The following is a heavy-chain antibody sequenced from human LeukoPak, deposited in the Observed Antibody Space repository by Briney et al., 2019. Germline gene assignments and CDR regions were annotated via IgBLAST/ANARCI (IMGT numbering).Heavy chain of an antibody. CDR2: ISSSSSYI. CDR1: GFTFSSYS. CDR3: AKGLSSSSWYVADS. Sequence: GGSLRLSCAASGFTFSSYSMNWVRQAPGKGLEWVSSISSSSSYIYYADSVKGRFTVSRDNREKSLFLHMNSLRTDDTAFYYCAKGLSSSSWYVADSWGQGTLVTVSS. J-gene: IGHJ4*02. V-gene: IGHV3-21*04. D-gene: IGHD6-13*01.